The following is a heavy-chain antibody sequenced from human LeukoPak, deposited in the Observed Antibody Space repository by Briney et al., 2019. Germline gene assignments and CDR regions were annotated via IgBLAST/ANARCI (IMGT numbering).Heavy chain of an antibody. CDR2: ISGRSTDT. D-gene: IGHD2-15*01. Sequence: KAGGSLKLSCAASGFTLSDYYMTWVRRAPGKGLEWISHISGRSTDTNYADSVKGRFTISRDNAKNSLYLQMNSLRVEDAAVYYCARDSAGTCSGAGCDPDDFDYWGQGTLVTVSS. CDR1: GFTLSDYY. V-gene: IGHV3-11*06. J-gene: IGHJ4*02. CDR3: ARDSAGTCSGAGCDPDDFDY.